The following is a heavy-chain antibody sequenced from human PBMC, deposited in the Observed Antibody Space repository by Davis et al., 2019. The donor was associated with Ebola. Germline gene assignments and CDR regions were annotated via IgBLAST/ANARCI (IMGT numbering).Heavy chain of an antibody. D-gene: IGHD3-22*01. J-gene: IGHJ4*02. CDR2: INAGNGNT. V-gene: IGHV1-3*01. CDR3: ARSYYYDTSGNSLPYFDY. Sequence: AASVKVSCKASGYTFTSYAMHWVRQAPGQRLEWMGWINAGNGNTKYSQKFQGRVTFTRDTSASTAYMELSSLRSEDTAVYYCARSYYYDTSGNSLPYFDYWGQGTLVTVSS. CDR1: GYTFTSYA.